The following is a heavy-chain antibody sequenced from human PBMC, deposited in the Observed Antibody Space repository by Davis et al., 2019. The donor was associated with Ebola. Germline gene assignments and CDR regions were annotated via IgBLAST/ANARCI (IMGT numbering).Heavy chain of an antibody. J-gene: IGHJ4*02. CDR1: GNSFSSHW. CDR3: ARLVGTTNDFDY. Sequence: GESLKISCQDSGNSFSSHWIGWVRQMPGKGLEWMGIIFTGDSDTRYRPSFRGQVTISADKSFKTAFLQWSSLKASDTARYYCARLVGTTNDFDYWGQGTLVTVSS. V-gene: IGHV5-51*01. CDR2: IFTGDSDT. D-gene: IGHD2-8*01.